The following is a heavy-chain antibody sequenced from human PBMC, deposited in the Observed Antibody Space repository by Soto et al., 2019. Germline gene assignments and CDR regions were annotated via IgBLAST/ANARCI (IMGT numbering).Heavy chain of an antibody. D-gene: IGHD3-3*01. J-gene: IGHJ4*02. CDR1: GGSFSGYY. CDR2: INHSGST. Sequence: QVQLQQWGAGLLKPSETLSLTCAVYGGSFSGYYWSWIRQPPGKGLEWIGEINHSGSTNYNPSLKSRVHISVDTSKNQFSLKLSSVTAADTAVYYCARMGDFGVVIWGQGTLVTVSS. V-gene: IGHV4-34*01. CDR3: ARMGDFGVVI.